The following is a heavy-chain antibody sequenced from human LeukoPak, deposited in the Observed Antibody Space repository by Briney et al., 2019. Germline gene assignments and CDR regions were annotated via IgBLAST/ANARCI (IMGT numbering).Heavy chain of an antibody. J-gene: IGHJ4*02. Sequence: GGSLRLSCAASGFSFSNYAMSWVRQAPGKGLEWVSGLLSSGASTYYADSVKGRFTISRDNSKNTLFLQMDSPRDDDTAVYYCAKAHDSSGYILRDSDYWGQGTLVTVSS. D-gene: IGHD3-22*01. CDR3: AKAHDSSGYILRDSDY. CDR1: GFSFSNYA. CDR2: LLSSGAST. V-gene: IGHV3-23*01.